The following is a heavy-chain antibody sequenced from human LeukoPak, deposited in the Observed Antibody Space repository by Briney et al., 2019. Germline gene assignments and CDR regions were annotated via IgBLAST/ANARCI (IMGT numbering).Heavy chain of an antibody. D-gene: IGHD1-26*01. Sequence: GGSLRLSCAASGFTFSSYGMHWVRQAPGKGLEWMAVIASDSSIKYYTDSVKGRFTISRDNSKDTVYLQMNSLRAEDTAIYYCAKEREEGATPFDYWGQGSLVTVSS. J-gene: IGHJ4*02. V-gene: IGHV3-30*19. CDR3: AKEREEGATPFDY. CDR2: IASDSSIK. CDR1: GFTFSSYG.